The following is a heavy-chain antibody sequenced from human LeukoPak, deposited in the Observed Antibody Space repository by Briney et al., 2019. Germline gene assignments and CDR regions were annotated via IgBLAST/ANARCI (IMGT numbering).Heavy chain of an antibody. CDR3: ARGIYFTSGSCHNWFDP. Sequence: SETLSLTCTVSGGSISSGGYYWSWIRQHPGKGLEWIGYIYYSGSTYYNPSLKSRVTISVDTSKNQFSLKLSSVTAADTAVYYCARGIYFTSGSCHNWFDPWGQGTLVTVSS. D-gene: IGHD2-15*01. CDR2: IYYSGST. V-gene: IGHV4-31*03. J-gene: IGHJ5*02. CDR1: GGSISSGGYY.